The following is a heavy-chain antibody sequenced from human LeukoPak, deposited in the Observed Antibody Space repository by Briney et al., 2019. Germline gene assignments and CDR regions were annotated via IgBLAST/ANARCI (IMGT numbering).Heavy chain of an antibody. CDR1: GLTFSTSG. Sequence: GGSLRLSCTASGLTFSTSGFNWVRQAPGKGLEWVASIGPTGSDRYHADSIKGRFTISRDSANNFLYLQMNSLRAEDTAVYYCATETNGRHYDYWGQGTLLTVSS. D-gene: IGHD1-14*01. J-gene: IGHJ4*02. V-gene: IGHV3-21*06. CDR3: ATETNGRHYDY. CDR2: IGPTGSDR.